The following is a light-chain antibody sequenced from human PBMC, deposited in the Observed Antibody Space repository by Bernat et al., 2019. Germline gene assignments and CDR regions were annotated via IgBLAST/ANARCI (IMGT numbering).Light chain of an antibody. CDR3: CSYAGSYTWV. Sequence: QSALTQPRSVSGSPGQSVTISCTGTSSDVGGYNYVSWYQQHPGKAPKFMIYYVSQRPSGVPDRFSGSKSGNTASLTISGLQAEDAADYYCCSYAGSYTWVFGGGTKLTVL. J-gene: IGLJ3*02. CDR1: SSDVGGYNY. V-gene: IGLV2-11*01. CDR2: YVS.